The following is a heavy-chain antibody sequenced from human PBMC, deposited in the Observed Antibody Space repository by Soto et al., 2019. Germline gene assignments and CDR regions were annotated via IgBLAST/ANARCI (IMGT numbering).Heavy chain of an antibody. D-gene: IGHD1-26*01. V-gene: IGHV4-4*02. CDR2: IFHSGST. CDR3: AGGPGSYSTSYYLDL. Sequence: QVQLQESGPGLVKPSGTLSLTCAVSGGSISGSNWWSWVRQTPEKGLEWIGEIFHSGSTNYNPSLKSRVTISVDNSNKQVSLKLSSVTAADTAVYFCAGGPGSYSTSYYLDLLGQGTLVTVSS. CDR1: GGSISGSNW. J-gene: IGHJ4*02.